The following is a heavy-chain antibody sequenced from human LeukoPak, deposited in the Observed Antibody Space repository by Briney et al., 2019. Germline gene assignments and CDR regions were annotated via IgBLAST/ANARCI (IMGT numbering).Heavy chain of an antibody. CDR3: ARGAYGDK. CDR1: GYTLTSYG. V-gene: IGHV1-18*01. D-gene: IGHD4-17*01. CDR2: ISTQSGNT. Sequence: ASVKVSCEASGYTLTSYGINWMRQAPGQGLEWMGWISTQSGNTNYAQKVQGRLTLTTDKSTNTAYMELRSLRSDDTAVYYCARGAYGDKWGQGTMVTVSS. J-gene: IGHJ4*02.